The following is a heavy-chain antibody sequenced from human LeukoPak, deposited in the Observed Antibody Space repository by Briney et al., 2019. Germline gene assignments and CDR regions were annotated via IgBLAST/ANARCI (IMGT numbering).Heavy chain of an antibody. J-gene: IGHJ3*02. CDR1: GYSFTTYW. V-gene: IGHV5-51*01. CDR2: IYPGDSDT. CDR3: ARDRPQDAFDI. Sequence: GESLKISCKGSGYSFTTYWIGWVRQMPGKGLEWMGIIYPGDSDTRYSPSFQGQVTISADKSISTAYLQWSSLKASDTAMYFCARDRPQDAFDIWGQGTMVTVSS.